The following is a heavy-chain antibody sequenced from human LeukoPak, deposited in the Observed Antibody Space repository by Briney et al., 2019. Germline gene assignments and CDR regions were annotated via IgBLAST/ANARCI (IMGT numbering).Heavy chain of an antibody. CDR1: GGSISSYY. J-gene: IGHJ5*02. D-gene: IGHD5-18*01. Sequence: KPSETLSLTCTVSGGSISSYYWSWIRQPPGKGLERIGYIYYSGSTNYNPSLKSRVTISVDTSKNQFSLKLSSVTAADTAVYYCARGRGYSYGWWFDPWGQGTLVTVSS. CDR3: ARGRGYSYGWWFDP. V-gene: IGHV4-59*01. CDR2: IYYSGST.